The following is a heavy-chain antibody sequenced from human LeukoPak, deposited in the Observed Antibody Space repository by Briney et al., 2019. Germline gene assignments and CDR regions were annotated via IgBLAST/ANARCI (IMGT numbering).Heavy chain of an antibody. J-gene: IGHJ4*02. CDR1: GFTFSSYG. D-gene: IGHD2-15*01. Sequence: GGSLRLSCAASGFTFSSYGMHWVRQAPAKGLEWVAVIWYDGSNKYYADSVKGRFTISRDNSKNTLYLQMNSLRAEDTAVYYCARPYLGYCSGGSCYRPDYFDYWGQGTLVTVSS. CDR3: ARPYLGYCSGGSCYRPDYFDY. CDR2: IWYDGSNK. V-gene: IGHV3-33*01.